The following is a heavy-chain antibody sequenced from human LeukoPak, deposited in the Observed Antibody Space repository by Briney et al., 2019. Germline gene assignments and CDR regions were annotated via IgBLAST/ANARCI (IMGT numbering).Heavy chain of an antibody. D-gene: IGHD5-12*01. Sequence: PGGSLRLSCAASGFTFSHYSMNWVRQAPGKGLEWVSSMSINSGLIYYADSVKGRFTISRDNAKNSLYLQMNSLRAEDTAVYYCVKGRGGYVKYKTFDYWGQGTLVTVSS. CDR2: MSINSGLI. CDR1: GFTFSHYS. J-gene: IGHJ4*02. V-gene: IGHV3-21*01. CDR3: VKGRGGYVKYKTFDY.